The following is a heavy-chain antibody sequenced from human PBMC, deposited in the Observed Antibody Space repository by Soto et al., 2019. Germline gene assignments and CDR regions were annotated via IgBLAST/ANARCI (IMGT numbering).Heavy chain of an antibody. CDR3: AKGGTNWNELSWFDP. V-gene: IGHV3-23*01. D-gene: IGHD1-1*01. Sequence: EVQLLESGGGLVQPGGSLRLPCAASGFTFSSYAMSWVRQAPGKGQEWVSAISGSGGSTYYADSVKGRFTISRHDSKNTMYLQMNSLRAEDTAVYYCAKGGTNWNELSWFDPWGQGTLVTVSS. CDR1: GFTFSSYA. J-gene: IGHJ5*02. CDR2: ISGSGGST.